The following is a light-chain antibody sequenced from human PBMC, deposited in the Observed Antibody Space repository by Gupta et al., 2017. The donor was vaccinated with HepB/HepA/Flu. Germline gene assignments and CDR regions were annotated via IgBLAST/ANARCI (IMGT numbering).Light chain of an antibody. V-gene: IGKV3-20*01. CDR3: HQDGASPRT. J-gene: IGKJ1*01. CDR2: GAS. CDR1: QSISGSL. Sequence: EIVLTQSPGPLSLSPGERATLSCRASQSISGSLLAWYQQKPGQAPRLLIDGASSRTNGITNRFTGSGSGTDFTLTINRQEPEDLAVYFCHQDGASPRTFGQGTKVEIK.